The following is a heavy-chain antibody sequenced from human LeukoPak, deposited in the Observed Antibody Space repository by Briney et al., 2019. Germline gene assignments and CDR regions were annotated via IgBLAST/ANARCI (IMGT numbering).Heavy chain of an antibody. CDR2: ISYDGTNK. CDR3: ARDLVGGYHYHSSGLFDH. Sequence: QPGGSLRLSCAASGFTFSSYAMHWVRQAPGKGLEWVSLISYDGTNKYYADSVKGRFTISRDNSKNMLYLQMDSLRVEDTAVYYCARDLVGGYHYHSSGLFDHWGQGTLVTVSS. D-gene: IGHD3-22*01. V-gene: IGHV3-30*04. CDR1: GFTFSSYA. J-gene: IGHJ4*02.